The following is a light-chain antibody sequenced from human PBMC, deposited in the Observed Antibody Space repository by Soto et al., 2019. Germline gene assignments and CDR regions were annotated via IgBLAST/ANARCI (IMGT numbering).Light chain of an antibody. CDR3: AAWDDILNGYV. Sequence: QSVLTQPPSASGTPGQRLTISCSGSSSNIESNTVTWYQQLPGTAPKLVIYSNYDRPSGVPDRFSGSTSGTSASLVIRGLQSEDEADYYCAAWDDILNGYVFGGGTKLTVL. CDR2: SNY. J-gene: IGLJ1*01. CDR1: SSNIESNT. V-gene: IGLV1-44*01.